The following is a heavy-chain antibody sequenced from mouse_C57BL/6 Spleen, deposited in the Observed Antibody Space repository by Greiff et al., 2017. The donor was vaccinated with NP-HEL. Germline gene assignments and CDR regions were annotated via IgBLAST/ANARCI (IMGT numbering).Heavy chain of an antibody. D-gene: IGHD2-4*01. CDR3: ARAGYDYDEGGRYFDY. CDR2: ISYDGSN. J-gene: IGHJ2*01. V-gene: IGHV3-6*01. Sequence: EVQLQESGPGLVKPSQSLSLTCSVTGYSITSGYYWNWIRQFPGNKLEWMGYISYDGSNNYNPSLKNRISITRDTSKNQFFLKLNSVTTEDTATYYCARAGYDYDEGGRYFDYWGQGTTLTVSS. CDR1: GYSITSGYY.